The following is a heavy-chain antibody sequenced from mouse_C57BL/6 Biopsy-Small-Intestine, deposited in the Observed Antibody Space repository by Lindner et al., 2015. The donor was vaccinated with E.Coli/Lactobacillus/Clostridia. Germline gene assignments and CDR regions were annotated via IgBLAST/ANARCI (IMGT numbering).Heavy chain of an antibody. Sequence: VQLQESGPELVKPGASVKISCKASGYAFSDSWMNWVKQRPGKGLEWIGRVYPGDGNSNYSGKFKGKATLTADKSSSTAYMQLSSLTSEDSAVYFCAGGNSKWYFDVWGAGTTVTVSS. J-gene: IGHJ1*01. CDR1: GYAFSDSW. D-gene: IGHD2-5*01. V-gene: IGHV1-82*01. CDR2: VYPGDGNS. CDR3: AGGNSKWYFDV.